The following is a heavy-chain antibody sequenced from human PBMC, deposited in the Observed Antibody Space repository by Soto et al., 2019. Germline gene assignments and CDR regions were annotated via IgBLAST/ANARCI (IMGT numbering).Heavy chain of an antibody. CDR2: IYYSGST. Sequence: SETLSLTCTVSGGSISSYYWSWIRQPPGKGLEWIGYIYYSGSTNYNPSLKSRVTISVDTSKNQFSLKLSSVTAADTAVYYCAIGRFGEFRSPGGQGTLVTVSS. CDR3: AIGRFGEFRSP. D-gene: IGHD3-10*01. V-gene: IGHV4-59*01. J-gene: IGHJ4*02. CDR1: GGSISSYY.